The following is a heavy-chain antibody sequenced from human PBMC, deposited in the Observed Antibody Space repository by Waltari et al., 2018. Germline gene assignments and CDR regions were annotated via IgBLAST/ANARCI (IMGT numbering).Heavy chain of an antibody. D-gene: IGHD6-6*01. CDR2: INHSGST. V-gene: IGHV4-34*01. CDR1: GGSFSGYY. CDR3: ARVLSQYSRSYHY. Sequence: QVQLQQWGAGLLKPSETLSLTCAVYGGSFSGYYWSWIRQPPGKGLEWIGEINHSGSTNYNPALKSQVTISVDTSKNQFSLKLSSVTAADTAVYYCARVLSQYSRSYHYWGQGTLVTVSS. J-gene: IGHJ4*02.